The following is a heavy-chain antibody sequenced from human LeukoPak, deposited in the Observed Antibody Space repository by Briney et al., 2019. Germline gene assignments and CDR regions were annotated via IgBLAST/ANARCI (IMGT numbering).Heavy chain of an antibody. J-gene: IGHJ5*02. CDR2: ISGNSGKT. CDR1: GYTFITYG. Sequence: ASVKVSRKTSGYTFITYGLSWVRQAPGQGLEWMGWISGNSGKTHYAQKFQDRVTLTTDTSSTTAFMELRSLRSDDTAMYYCARNAGSYFEFAPWGQGTLVTVSS. D-gene: IGHD1-26*01. CDR3: ARNAGSYFEFAP. V-gene: IGHV1-18*01.